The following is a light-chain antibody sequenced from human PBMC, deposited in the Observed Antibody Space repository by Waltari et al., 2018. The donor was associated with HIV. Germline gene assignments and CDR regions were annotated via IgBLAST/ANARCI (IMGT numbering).Light chain of an antibody. CDR3: VLYMGGGIWV. V-gene: IGLV8-61*01. Sequence: QTVVTQEPSFSVSPGGTVTLTCGLSSGSVSTSYYPSWYQQTPGHAPRTLMYRTNTRCCGVPDRFSGSILGNKAALTITGAQADDESDYYCVLYMGGGIWVFGGGTKVTVL. CDR2: RTN. CDR1: SGSVSTSYY. J-gene: IGLJ3*02.